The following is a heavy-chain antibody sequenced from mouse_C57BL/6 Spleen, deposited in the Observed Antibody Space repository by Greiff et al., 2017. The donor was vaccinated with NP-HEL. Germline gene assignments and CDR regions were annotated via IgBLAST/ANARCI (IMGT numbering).Heavy chain of an antibody. D-gene: IGHD2-1*01. CDR3: ARGGYYGNLYYAMDY. Sequence: VKLQESGAELVRPGTSVKVSCKASGYAFTNYLIEWVKQRPGQGLEWIGVINPGSGGTNYNEKFKGKATLTADKSSSTAYMQLSSLTSEDSAVYFCARGGYYGNLYYAMDYWGQGTSVTVSS. V-gene: IGHV1-54*01. CDR2: INPGSGGT. CDR1: GYAFTNYL. J-gene: IGHJ4*01.